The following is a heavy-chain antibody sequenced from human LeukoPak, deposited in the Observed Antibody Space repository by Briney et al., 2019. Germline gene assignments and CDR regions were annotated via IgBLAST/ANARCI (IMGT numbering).Heavy chain of an antibody. J-gene: IGHJ4*02. CDR1: GGSISSDIW. Sequence: PSGTLSLTCAVSGGSISSDIWWSWVRQPPGKGLEWIGSIYYSGSTYYNPSLKSRVTISVDTSKNQFSLKLSSVTAADTAVYYCARVIVGANRYFDYWGQGTLVTVSS. CDR3: ARVIVGANRYFDY. V-gene: IGHV4-4*02. CDR2: IYYSGST. D-gene: IGHD1-26*01.